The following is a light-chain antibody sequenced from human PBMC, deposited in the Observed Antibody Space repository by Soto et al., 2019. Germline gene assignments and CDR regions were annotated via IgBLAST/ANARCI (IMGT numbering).Light chain of an antibody. V-gene: IGLV1-40*01. CDR1: SSNIGAGYD. J-gene: IGLJ3*02. Sequence: QTVVTQPPSVSGAPGQRVTISCSGSSSNIGAGYDVHWYQQLPGTAPKLLISANNIRPSGVPDRFSGSKSGTSASPAITGLQAEDEADYYCQSYDSSLSGSGVFGGGTKLTVL. CDR3: QSYDSSLSGSGV. CDR2: ANN.